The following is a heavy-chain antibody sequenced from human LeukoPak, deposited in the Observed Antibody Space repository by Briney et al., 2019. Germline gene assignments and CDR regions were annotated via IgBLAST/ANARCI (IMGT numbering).Heavy chain of an antibody. Sequence: PGRSLRLSCAASGFTFSSYGMHWVRQAPGKGLEWVAVIWYDGSNKYYADSVKGRFTISRDNSKNTLYLQMNSLRAEDTAVYYCASYRGQLDAFDIWGQGTMVTVSS. J-gene: IGHJ3*02. CDR3: ASYRGQLDAFDI. CDR1: GFTFSSYG. CDR2: IWYDGSNK. D-gene: IGHD6-13*01. V-gene: IGHV3-33*01.